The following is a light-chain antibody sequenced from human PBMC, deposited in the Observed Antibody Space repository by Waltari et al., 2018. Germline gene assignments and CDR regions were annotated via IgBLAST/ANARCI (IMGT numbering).Light chain of an antibody. Sequence: EIVLTQSPATLSLSPGERATLSCRASQSVSSYLAWYQQKPGQAPRLLIYDASNRATGIPARFSGIVSWTDFTLTISSLEPEDFAVYYCQQRSNWPPAWTFGQGTKVEIK. J-gene: IGKJ1*01. V-gene: IGKV3-11*01. CDR3: QQRSNWPPAWT. CDR2: DAS. CDR1: QSVSSY.